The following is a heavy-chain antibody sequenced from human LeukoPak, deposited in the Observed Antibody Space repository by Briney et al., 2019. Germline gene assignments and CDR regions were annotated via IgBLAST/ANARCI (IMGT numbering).Heavy chain of an antibody. CDR3: ARDHTSGWYADAFDI. CDR1: GFTFSTYS. CDR2: IKQDGSEE. V-gene: IGHV3-7*01. D-gene: IGHD6-19*01. Sequence: GGSLRLSCAASGFTFSTYSMTWVRQAPGKGLEWVGNIKQDGSEEYYVDSVKGRFTISRDNAKNSLYLQMNSLRAEDTAVYYCARDHTSGWYADAFDIWGQGTMVTVS. J-gene: IGHJ3*02.